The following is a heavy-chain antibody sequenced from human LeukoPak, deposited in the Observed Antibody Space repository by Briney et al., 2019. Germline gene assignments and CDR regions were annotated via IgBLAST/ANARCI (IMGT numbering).Heavy chain of an antibody. Sequence: SSETLSLTCSVSGGSISSYYWSWIRQPPGKGLEWIGYIYNSGITNYNPSLKSRVTISVNTSKNPFSLKLSSVTAAETAVYYCARLAVARFFYWGQGTLVTVSS. J-gene: IGHJ4*02. V-gene: IGHV4-59*12. D-gene: IGHD6-19*01. CDR1: GGSISSYY. CDR2: IYNSGIT. CDR3: ARLAVARFFY.